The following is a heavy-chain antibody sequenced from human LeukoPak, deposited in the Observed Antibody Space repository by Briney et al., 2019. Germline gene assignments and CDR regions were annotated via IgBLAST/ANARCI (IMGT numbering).Heavy chain of an antibody. CDR2: IRYDGSNK. D-gene: IGHD4-17*01. J-gene: IGHJ4*02. CDR3: AKDPTVTGYYFDY. CDR1: GFTFSSYG. Sequence: GGSLRLSCAASGFTFSSYGMHWVRQAPGKGLEWVAFIRYDGSNKYYADSVKGRFTISRDNSKNTLYLQMNSLRAADTAVYYCAKDPTVTGYYFDYWGQGTLVTVSS. V-gene: IGHV3-30*02.